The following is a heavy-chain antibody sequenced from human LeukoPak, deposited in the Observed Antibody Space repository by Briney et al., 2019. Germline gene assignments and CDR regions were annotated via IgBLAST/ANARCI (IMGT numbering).Heavy chain of an antibody. Sequence: SETLSLTCTVSGGSISSYYWSWIRQPPGKGLGWIGYIYYSGSTNYNPSLKSRVTISVDTSKNQFSLKLSSVTAADTAVYYCARLRIGHFDIWGQGTMVTVSS. CDR2: IYYSGST. CDR3: ARLRIGHFDI. CDR1: GGSISSYY. V-gene: IGHV4-59*08. J-gene: IGHJ3*02. D-gene: IGHD3-3*01.